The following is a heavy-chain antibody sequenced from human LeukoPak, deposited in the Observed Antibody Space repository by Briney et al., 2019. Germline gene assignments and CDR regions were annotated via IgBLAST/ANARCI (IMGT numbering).Heavy chain of an antibody. D-gene: IGHD3-10*01. CDR3: ARDYGSGSYYNVGY. V-gene: IGHV3-7*03. CDR2: IKQDGSEK. Sequence: GGSLRLSCVASGFTFSSYAMSWFRQPPGKELEGVANIKQDGSEKYYVDSVKGRFTISRDNAKNSLYLQMNSLRAEDTAVYYCARDYGSGSYYNVGYWGQGTLVTVSS. CDR1: GFTFSSYA. J-gene: IGHJ4*02.